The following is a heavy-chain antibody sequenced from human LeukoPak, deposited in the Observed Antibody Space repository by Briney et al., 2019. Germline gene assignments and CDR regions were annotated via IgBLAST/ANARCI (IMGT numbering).Heavy chain of an antibody. V-gene: IGHV3-74*01. CDR3: ATDEAATGRLDY. D-gene: IGHD1-1*01. CDR1: GFNFRNYW. J-gene: IGHJ4*02. Sequence: GGSLRLSCAASGFNFRNYWMHWVRQAPGKGLVWVSRINSDGSSTSYADSVKGRFTISRDNAENTLYLQISSLRAEDTAVYYCATDEAATGRLDYWGQGTLVTDSS. CDR2: INSDGSST.